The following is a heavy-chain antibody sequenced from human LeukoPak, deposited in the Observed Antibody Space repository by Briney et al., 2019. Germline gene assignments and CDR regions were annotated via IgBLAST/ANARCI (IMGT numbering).Heavy chain of an antibody. CDR2: ISYDGSNK. V-gene: IGHV3-30-3*01. Sequence: GRSLRLSCAASGFTFSSYAMHWVRQAPGKGLEWVAVISYDGSNKYYADSVKGRFTISRDNSKNTLYLQMYSLRAEDTAVYYCARDSRDYWGQGTLVTVSS. CDR1: GFTFSSYA. CDR3: ARDSRDY. J-gene: IGHJ4*02.